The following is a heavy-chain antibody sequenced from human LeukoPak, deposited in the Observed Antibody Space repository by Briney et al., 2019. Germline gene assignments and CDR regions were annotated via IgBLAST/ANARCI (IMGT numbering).Heavy chain of an antibody. V-gene: IGHV3-23*01. CDR2: ISGSGGST. Sequence: PGRSLRLSCAASGFTFDDYAMHWVRQAPGKGLEWVSAISGSGGSTYYADSVKGRFTISRDNSKNTLYLQMNSLRAEDTAVYYCAKGGYSSNSFDYWGQGTLVTVSS. D-gene: IGHD6-19*01. CDR3: AKGGYSSNSFDY. J-gene: IGHJ4*02. CDR1: GFTFDDYA.